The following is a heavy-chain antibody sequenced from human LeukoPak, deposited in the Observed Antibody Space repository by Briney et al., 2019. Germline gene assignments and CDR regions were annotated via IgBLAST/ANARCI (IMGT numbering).Heavy chain of an antibody. Sequence: SETLSLTCTVSGGSISSYYWSWIRQPPGKGLEWIGYIYYSGSTNYNPSLKSRVTISVDTSKNKFSLKLSSVTAADTAVYYCARVGSSAWYSAGSWGQGTLVTVSS. CDR1: GGSISSYY. CDR3: ARVGSSAWYSAGS. D-gene: IGHD6-19*01. J-gene: IGHJ5*02. CDR2: IYYSGST. V-gene: IGHV4-59*01.